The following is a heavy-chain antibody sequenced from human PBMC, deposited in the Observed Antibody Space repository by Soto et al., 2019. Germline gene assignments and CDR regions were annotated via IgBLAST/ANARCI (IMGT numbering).Heavy chain of an antibody. V-gene: IGHV3-74*01. J-gene: IGHJ4*02. Sequence: GGSLRLSCAASGFTFSSYWMHWVRQAPGKGLVWVSRINSDGSSTSYADSVKGRFTISRDNAKNTLYLQMNSLRAEDTAVYYCARAFPVGAPDYWGQGTLVTVSS. D-gene: IGHD1-26*01. CDR1: GFTFSSYW. CDR2: INSDGSST. CDR3: ARAFPVGAPDY.